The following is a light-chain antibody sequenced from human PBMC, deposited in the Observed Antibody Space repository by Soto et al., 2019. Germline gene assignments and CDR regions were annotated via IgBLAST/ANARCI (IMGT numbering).Light chain of an antibody. CDR1: QDISNY. Sequence: DIQMTQSPSSLSASVGDRVTITCQASQDISNYLNWYQQKPGKAPKLLIYDASNLETGVPSRFSGSGSGTDFTVTISSLQPEEIATYYCQQYDNLPLTFGPGTKVDIK. V-gene: IGKV1-33*01. CDR2: DAS. CDR3: QQYDNLPLT. J-gene: IGKJ3*01.